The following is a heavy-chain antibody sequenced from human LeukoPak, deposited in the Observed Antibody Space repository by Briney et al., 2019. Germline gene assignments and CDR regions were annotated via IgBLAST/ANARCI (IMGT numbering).Heavy chain of an antibody. Sequence: ASVKVSCKASGGTFSSYAISWVRQAPGQGLEWMGRIIPILGIANYAQKFQGRVTITADKSTSTAYMELSSLRSEDTAVYYCATMDYYDSSGTLPLDYWGQGTLVTVSS. CDR3: ATMDYYDSSGTLPLDY. D-gene: IGHD3-22*01. V-gene: IGHV1-69*04. CDR1: GGTFSSYA. CDR2: IIPILGIA. J-gene: IGHJ4*02.